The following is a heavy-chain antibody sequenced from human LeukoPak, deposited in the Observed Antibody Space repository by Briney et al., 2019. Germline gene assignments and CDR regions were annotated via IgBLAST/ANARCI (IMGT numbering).Heavy chain of an antibody. D-gene: IGHD2-2*01. V-gene: IGHV4-59*12. CDR1: GGSISSYY. CDR3: ARESIVVVPAAIPEDYYYMDV. J-gene: IGHJ6*03. CDR2: INYSGST. Sequence: SETLSLTCTVSGGSISSYYWSWIRQPPGKGLEWIGYINYSGSTNYNPSLKSRVTISLDTSKNQFSLKLSSVTAADTAVYYCARESIVVVPAAIPEDYYYMDVWGKGTTVTVSS.